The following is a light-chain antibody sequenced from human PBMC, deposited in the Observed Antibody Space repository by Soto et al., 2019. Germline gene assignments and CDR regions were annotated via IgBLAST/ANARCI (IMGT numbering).Light chain of an antibody. CDR1: QSISSW. CDR3: QQYNSYPWT. CDR2: KAS. J-gene: IGKJ1*01. Sequence: DIQMTQSPSTLSASVGDRVTISCRASQSISSWLAWYQQKPGKAPKLLIYKASSLESGVPSRFSGSGSGTEFTFTVSSLQPDDFATYYCQQYNSYPWTFGQGTRWIS. V-gene: IGKV1-5*03.